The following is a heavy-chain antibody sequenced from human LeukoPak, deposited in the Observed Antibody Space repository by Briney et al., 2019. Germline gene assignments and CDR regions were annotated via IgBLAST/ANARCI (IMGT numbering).Heavy chain of an antibody. D-gene: IGHD4-17*01. CDR2: ITSSGSTR. J-gene: IGHJ4*02. CDR3: ARGSEADYGDLTRSY. Sequence: GRSLRLSCAASGFTSSSYEMNWVRQAPGKGLEWVSYITSSGSTRYYADSVKGRFTISRDNAKNSLYLQMNSLRAEDTAVYYCARGSEADYGDLTRSYWGQGTLVTVSS. CDR1: GFTSSSYE. V-gene: IGHV3-48*03.